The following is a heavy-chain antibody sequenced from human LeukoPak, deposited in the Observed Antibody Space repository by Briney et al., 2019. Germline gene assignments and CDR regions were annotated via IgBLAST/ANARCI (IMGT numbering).Heavy chain of an antibody. CDR2: IIPILGIA. D-gene: IGHD3-10*01. CDR1: GGTFSSYA. CDR3: ARSMVRGVGLYNRFDP. Sequence: SVKVSCKASGGTFSSYAISWVRQAPGQGLEWMGRIIPILGIANYAQKFQGRVTITADKSTSTAYMELSSLRSEDTAVYYCARSMVRGVGLYNRFDPWGQGTLVTVSS. J-gene: IGHJ5*02. V-gene: IGHV1-69*04.